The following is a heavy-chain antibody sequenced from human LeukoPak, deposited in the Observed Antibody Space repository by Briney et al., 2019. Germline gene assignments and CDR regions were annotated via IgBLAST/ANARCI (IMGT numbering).Heavy chain of an antibody. Sequence: GGSLRLSCAASGFTLSSYGMHCVRQAPGKGLEWVAVILYDGSNKYYTDSGEGRFTISRDNSKNTLYLQMNSVRADDTAVYYCTKDWGLGCAPVDVWGQGTTVTVSS. J-gene: IGHJ6*02. V-gene: IGHV3-30*18. CDR2: ILYDGSNK. D-gene: IGHD3-16*01. CDR3: TKDWGLGCAPVDV. CDR1: GFTLSSYG.